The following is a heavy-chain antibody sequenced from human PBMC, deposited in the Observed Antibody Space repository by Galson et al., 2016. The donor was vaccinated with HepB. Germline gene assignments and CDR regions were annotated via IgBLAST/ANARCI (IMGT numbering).Heavy chain of an antibody. CDR2: INPNSGGT. D-gene: IGHD3-9*01. Sequence: SVKVSCKASGYTFTDFYIHWVRQAPGQGLEWMGWINPNSGGTDYAQKFQDWVTMTRDTSINTTYMELTRLRSDDTAVCYCARGRYFDWMYWFDPWGQGTLVTVSS. V-gene: IGHV1-2*04. CDR1: GYTFTDFY. J-gene: IGHJ5*02. CDR3: ARGRYFDWMYWFDP.